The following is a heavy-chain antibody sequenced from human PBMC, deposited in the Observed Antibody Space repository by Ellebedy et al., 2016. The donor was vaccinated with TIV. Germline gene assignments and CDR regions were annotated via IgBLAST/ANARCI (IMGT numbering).Heavy chain of an antibody. J-gene: IGHJ6*02. Sequence: GGSLRLSXAASGFTFSSYSMNWVRQAPGKGLEWVSSISSSSSYIYYADSVKGRFTISRDNAKNSLYLQMNSLRAEDTAVYYCECSDMQSGAYYYGMDVWGQGTTVTVSS. CDR1: GFTFSSYS. V-gene: IGHV3-21*01. D-gene: IGHD3-10*02. CDR2: ISSSSSYI. CDR3: ECSDMQSGAYYYGMDV.